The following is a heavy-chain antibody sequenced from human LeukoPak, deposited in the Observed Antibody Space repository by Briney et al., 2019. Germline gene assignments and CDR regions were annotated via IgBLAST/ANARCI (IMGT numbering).Heavy chain of an antibody. V-gene: IGHV3-13*01. CDR3: ARGPPRGKYYYMDL. CDR2: IGTASGT. J-gene: IGHJ6*03. CDR1: GFTFSSFD. D-gene: IGHD1-1*01. Sequence: GGSLRLSCAASGFTFSSFDMHWVRQPTGQGLEWVSTIGTASGTYYPGSVEGRFTLSRDNAKNSLYLRMNSLTAGDTAAYYCARGPPRGKYYYMDLWGKGTTVTVSS.